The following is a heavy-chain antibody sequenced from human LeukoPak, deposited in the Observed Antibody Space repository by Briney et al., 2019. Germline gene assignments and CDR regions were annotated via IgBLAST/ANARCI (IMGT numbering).Heavy chain of an antibody. CDR1: GYTFTSYY. V-gene: IGHV1-46*01. Sequence: GASVKVSCKASGYTFTSYYMHWVRQAPGQGLEWMGVINPSGGSTSYAQKFQGRVTMTTDTSTTTAYMELRSLRPDDTAVYYCARGLMREYNSGWYMHHFDYWGQGTLVTVSS. CDR3: ARGLMREYNSGWYMHHFDY. CDR2: INPSGGST. D-gene: IGHD6-19*01. J-gene: IGHJ4*02.